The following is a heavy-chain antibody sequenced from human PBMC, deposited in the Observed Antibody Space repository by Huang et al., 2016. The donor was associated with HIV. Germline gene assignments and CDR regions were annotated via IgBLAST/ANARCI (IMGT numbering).Heavy chain of an antibody. J-gene: IGHJ2*01. CDR2: THNRGST. V-gene: IGHV4-59*01. CDR3: ARGGWYLDL. CDR1: GGSISSNY. Sequence: QVQLQESGPGLVKPSETLSLTCNVSGGSISSNYWSWIRQPPGKGLEWIGFTHNRGSTNYSPSLKSRVTMSVDTSKGQVSLNLISVTAADTAVYYCARGGWYLDLWGRGTLVTVSS. D-gene: IGHD3-16*01.